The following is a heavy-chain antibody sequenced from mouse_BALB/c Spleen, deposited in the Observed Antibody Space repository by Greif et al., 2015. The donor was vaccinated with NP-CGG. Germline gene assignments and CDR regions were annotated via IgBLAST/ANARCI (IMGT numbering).Heavy chain of an antibody. CDR3: TRDGNYPYYFDY. V-gene: IGHV1-15*01. CDR2: IDPETGGT. CDR1: GYTFTDYE. J-gene: IGHJ2*01. D-gene: IGHD2-1*01. Sequence: QVQLQQSGAELVRPGASVTLSCKASGYTFTDYEMHWVKQTPVHGLEWIGAIDPETGGTAYNQKFKGKATLTADKSSSTAYMELRSLTSEDSAVYYCTRDGNYPYYFDYWGQGTTLTVSS.